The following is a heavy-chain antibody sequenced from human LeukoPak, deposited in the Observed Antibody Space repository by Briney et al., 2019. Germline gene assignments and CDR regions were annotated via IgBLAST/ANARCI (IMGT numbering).Heavy chain of an antibody. Sequence: SETLSLTCTVSGGSISSYYWSWLRQPPGKGLEWIGYIYYSGSTNYNPSLKSRVTISVDTSKNQFSLKLSSVTAADTAVYYCARDRRRTLDWGQGTLVTVSS. V-gene: IGHV4-59*12. CDR1: GGSISSYY. CDR2: IYYSGST. CDR3: ARDRRRTLD. J-gene: IGHJ4*02.